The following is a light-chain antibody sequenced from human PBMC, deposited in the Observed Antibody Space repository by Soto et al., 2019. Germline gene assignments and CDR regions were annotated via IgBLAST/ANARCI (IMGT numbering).Light chain of an antibody. V-gene: IGKV3-20*01. CDR3: QPCGSSFLST. CDR1: QSVDSSY. J-gene: IGKJ2*01. CDR2: GTS. Sequence: EVVLTQSPGTLSLSPGERATLSCRASQSVDSSYLAWYQQKPGQAPRLVLYGTSIRATGTPDRFSGSGSGTDFTLTISSLEPEDFAVYYCQPCGSSFLSTFGQGTKLEIK.